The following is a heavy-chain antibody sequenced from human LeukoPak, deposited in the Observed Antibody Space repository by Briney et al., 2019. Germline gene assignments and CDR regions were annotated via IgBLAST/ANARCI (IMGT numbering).Heavy chain of an antibody. CDR2: IYYSGST. V-gene: IGHV4-59*01. Sequence: SETLSLTCTVSGGSISSYYWSWIRQPPGKGLEWIGYIYYSGSTNYNPSLKSRVTISVDTSKNQFSLKLSSVTAADTAVYYCARGTAAAGTGYNWFDPWGQGTLVTVSS. CDR1: GGSISSYY. CDR3: ARGTAAAGTGYNWFDP. D-gene: IGHD6-13*01. J-gene: IGHJ5*02.